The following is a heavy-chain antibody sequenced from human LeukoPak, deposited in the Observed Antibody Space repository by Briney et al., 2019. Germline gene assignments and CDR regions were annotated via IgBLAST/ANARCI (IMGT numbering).Heavy chain of an antibody. CDR2: ISAYNGNT. D-gene: IGHD3-10*01. V-gene: IGHV1-18*01. Sequence: GASVKVSCKASGYTFTSYGISWVRQAPGQGLEWMGWISAYNGNTNYAQKLQGRVTMTTDTSTSTAYMELRSLRSDDTAVYYCAKDYYGSGSYEIRNFDYWGQGTLVTVSS. J-gene: IGHJ4*02. CDR1: GYTFTSYG. CDR3: AKDYYGSGSYEIRNFDY.